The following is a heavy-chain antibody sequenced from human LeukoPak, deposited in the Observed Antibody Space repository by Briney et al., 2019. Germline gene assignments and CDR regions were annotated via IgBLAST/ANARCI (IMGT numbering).Heavy chain of an antibody. CDR2: ISYDGSNK. Sequence: GGSLRLSCAASGFTFSSYATHWVRQAPGKGLEGVAVISYDGSNKYYADSVKGRFTISRDNSKNTLYLQMNSLRAEDTAVYYCARWGGQYDFWSGYYSFDYWGQGTLVTVSS. CDR3: ARWGGQYDFWSGYYSFDY. V-gene: IGHV3-30*04. CDR1: GFTFSSYA. J-gene: IGHJ4*02. D-gene: IGHD3-3*01.